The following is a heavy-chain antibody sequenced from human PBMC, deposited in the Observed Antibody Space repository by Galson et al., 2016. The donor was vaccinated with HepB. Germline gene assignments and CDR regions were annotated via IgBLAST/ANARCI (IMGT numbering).Heavy chain of an antibody. D-gene: IGHD1-1*01. V-gene: IGHV1-18*04. CDR2: ISGYNGDT. CDR1: GYSFGSYG. CDR3: AREAGTTPYNWFDP. Sequence: SVKVSCKASGYSFGSYGISWVRQAPGQGLEWMGWISGYNGDTYYAQSFQGRVTMTTDTPTTTVYMELTSLTSDDTAVYLCAREAGTTPYNWFDPWGQGTLVSVSS. J-gene: IGHJ5*02.